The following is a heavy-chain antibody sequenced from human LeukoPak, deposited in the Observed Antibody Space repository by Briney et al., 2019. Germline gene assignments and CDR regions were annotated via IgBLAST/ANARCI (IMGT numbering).Heavy chain of an antibody. CDR3: ARHVYYYDSSGYRYHEYAFDI. J-gene: IGHJ3*02. CDR2: IYTSGST. CDR1: GGSISSYY. D-gene: IGHD3-22*01. Sequence: SETLSLTCTVSGGSISSYYRSWIRQPPGKGLEWIGYIYTSGSTNYNPSLKSRVTISVDTSKNQFSLKLSSVTAADTAVYYCARHVYYYDSSGYRYHEYAFDIWGQGTMVTVSS. V-gene: IGHV4-4*09.